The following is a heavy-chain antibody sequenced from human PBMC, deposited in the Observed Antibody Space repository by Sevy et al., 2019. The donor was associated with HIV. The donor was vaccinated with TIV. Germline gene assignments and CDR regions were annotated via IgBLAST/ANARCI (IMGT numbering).Heavy chain of an antibody. CDR1: GFTFSSYG. Sequence: GGSLRLSCAASGFTFSSYGMHWVRQAPGKGLEWVAFIRYDGSNKYYADSVKGRFTISRDNSKNTLYLQMNSLRAEDTAVYYCAKVGSSGYYSQYYFDYWGQVTLVTVS. CDR2: IRYDGSNK. CDR3: AKVGSSGYYSQYYFDY. D-gene: IGHD3-22*01. J-gene: IGHJ4*02. V-gene: IGHV3-30*02.